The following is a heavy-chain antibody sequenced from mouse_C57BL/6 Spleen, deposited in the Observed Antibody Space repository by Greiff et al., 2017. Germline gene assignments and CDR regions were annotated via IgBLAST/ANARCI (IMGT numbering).Heavy chain of an antibody. V-gene: IGHV1-82*01. J-gene: IGHJ2*01. Sequence: QVQLQQSGPELVKPGASVKISCKASGYAFSSSWMNWVKQRPGTGLEWIGRIYPGDGDTNYNGTFKGKATLTADKSSSTAYMQLSSLTSEDSAVXFCARFGYDMRGGYYCDYWGQGTTRTVSS. D-gene: IGHD2-2*01. CDR3: ARFGYDMRGGYYCDY. CDR2: IYPGDGDT. CDR1: GYAFSSSW.